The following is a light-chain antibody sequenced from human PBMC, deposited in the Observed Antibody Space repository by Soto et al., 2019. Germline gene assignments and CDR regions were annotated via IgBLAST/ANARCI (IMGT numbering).Light chain of an antibody. V-gene: IGKV1-5*03. J-gene: IGKJ2*01. CDR2: KAS. CDR1: QTISNW. CDR3: QHYNSYPYT. Sequence: DLQMTESPSTLSASVGDRVTITCRASQTISNWLAWYQQRPGKAPNLLIYKASSLESGVSSRFSGSGFGTEFTLTISSLQPDDVATYYCQHYNSYPYTFGQGTKLEIK.